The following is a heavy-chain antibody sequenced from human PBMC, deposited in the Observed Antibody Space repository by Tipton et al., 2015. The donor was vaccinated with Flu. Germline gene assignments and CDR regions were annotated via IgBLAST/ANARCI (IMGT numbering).Heavy chain of an antibody. CDR2: VSRTGSA. CDR1: GDSISSDFC. Sequence: TLSLTCAVSGDSISSDFCWGWIRQFPGKGLEWIGTVSRTGSAIYNPSLKSRVTISVDRSKNQFSLRLDSVIASDTAIYYCARGIQSLQGFDVWGQGTMVTVSS. CDR3: ARGIQSLQGFDV. J-gene: IGHJ3*01. V-gene: IGHV4-38-2*01. D-gene: IGHD3-10*01.